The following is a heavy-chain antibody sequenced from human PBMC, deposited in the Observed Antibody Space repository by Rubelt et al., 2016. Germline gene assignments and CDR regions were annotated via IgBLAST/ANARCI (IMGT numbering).Heavy chain of an antibody. CDR2: INSDGSTT. J-gene: IGHJ4*02. D-gene: IGHD3-10*02. CDR3: ARGMLGTQYRLSPFDY. V-gene: IGHV3-74*01. Sequence: GKGLVWVSRINSDGSTTSYADSVKGRFTISRDDAKNTLYLQMNSLRAEDTAVYYCARGMLGTQYRLSPFDYWGQGTLVTVSS.